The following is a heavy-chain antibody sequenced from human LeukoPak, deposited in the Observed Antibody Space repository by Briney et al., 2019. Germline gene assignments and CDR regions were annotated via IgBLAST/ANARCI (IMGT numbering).Heavy chain of an antibody. D-gene: IGHD2-15*01. CDR1: GGSISSGDYY. CDR2: IYYGGNT. Sequence: SETLSLTCTVSGGSISSGDYYWSWIRQHPGKGLEWIWYIYYGGNTYYNPSLESRVTISLDTSKNKFSLKLRSVTAADTAVYYCASGGSLVATLAYWGQGILVTVSS. V-gene: IGHV4-31*03. CDR3: ASGGSLVATLAY. J-gene: IGHJ4*02.